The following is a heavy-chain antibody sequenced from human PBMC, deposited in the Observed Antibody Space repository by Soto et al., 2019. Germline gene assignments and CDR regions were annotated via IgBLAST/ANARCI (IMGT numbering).Heavy chain of an antibody. J-gene: IGHJ6*02. Sequence: PGGSLRLSCAASGFTFSSYCMSWVRQAPGKGLEWVAAIRHDGGEKYYVDSVKGRFTISRDNAKNTLYLQMNSLRAEDTAVYYCARAHRQKVGGIVYYYFMRGYYPYGMDVWAQGTTVTVSS. CDR3: ARAHRQKVGGIVYYYFMRGYYPYGMDV. CDR1: GFTFSSYC. D-gene: IGHD3-3*01. V-gene: IGHV3-7*03. CDR2: IRHDGGEK.